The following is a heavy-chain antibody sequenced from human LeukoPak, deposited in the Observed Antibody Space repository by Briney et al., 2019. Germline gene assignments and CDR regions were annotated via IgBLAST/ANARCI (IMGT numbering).Heavy chain of an antibody. CDR2: IYYSGST. J-gene: IGHJ6*02. CDR1: GGSISSGGYY. V-gene: IGHV4-31*03. D-gene: IGHD2-15*01. CDR3: ARVGCSGGSCYHYYYYYGMDV. Sequence: NPSQTLSLTCTVSGGSISSGGYYWSWIRQHPGKGLEWIGYIYYSGSTYYNPSLKSRVTISVDTSKNQFSLKLSSVTAADTAVYYCARVGCSGGSCYHYYYYYGMDVWGQGTTVTVSS.